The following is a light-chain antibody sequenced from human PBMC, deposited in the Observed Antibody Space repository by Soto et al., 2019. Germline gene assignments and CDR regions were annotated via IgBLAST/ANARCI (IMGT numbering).Light chain of an antibody. J-gene: IGKJ2*01. CDR1: QSVWNNY. V-gene: IGKV3-20*01. CDR2: AAS. Sequence: EIVLTQSPDTLSLSPGERATLSCRASQSVWNNYIAWYQQKPGQAPRPLIYAASRRATGIPDRFSGSGSETDFSLTISRLEPEDFAVYYCQQYGASPYTFGQGTTVEIK. CDR3: QQYGASPYT.